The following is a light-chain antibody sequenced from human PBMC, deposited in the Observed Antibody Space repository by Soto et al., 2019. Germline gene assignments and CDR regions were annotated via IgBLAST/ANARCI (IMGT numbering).Light chain of an antibody. CDR1: RSDVGGYNY. CDR2: DVN. Sequence: QSVLTQPRSVSGSPGQSVTISCTGTRSDVGGYNYVSWYQQHPGKAPKVMIYDVNKRPSGVPDRFSGSKSGNTASLTITGLHAEDEADYYCCSYAGSPYVFGTGTKVTVL. J-gene: IGLJ1*01. V-gene: IGLV2-11*01. CDR3: CSYAGSPYV.